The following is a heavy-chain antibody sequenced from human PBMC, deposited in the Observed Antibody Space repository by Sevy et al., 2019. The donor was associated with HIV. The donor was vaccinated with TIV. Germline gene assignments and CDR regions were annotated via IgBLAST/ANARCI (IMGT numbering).Heavy chain of an antibody. D-gene: IGHD3-3*01. J-gene: IGHJ5*02. V-gene: IGHV4-39*01. Sequence: SETLSLTCTVSGGSISSSRYYWGWIRQPPGKGLEWIGSFYYSGSTYYNPSLRSRVTISVDTSKNQFSLKLTSVTAADTAVYYCAAPPFFHDFASNWLDPWGQGTLVTVSS. CDR1: GGSISSSRYY. CDR3: AAPPFFHDFASNWLDP. CDR2: FYYSGST.